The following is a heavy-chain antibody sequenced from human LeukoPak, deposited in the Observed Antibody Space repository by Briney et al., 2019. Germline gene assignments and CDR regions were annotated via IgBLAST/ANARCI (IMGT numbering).Heavy chain of an antibody. CDR3: ARDRVGLLWFGELLQDWFDP. Sequence: GGSLRLSCAASGFTFSDYYMSWIRQAPGKGWEWVSYISSSSSYRNYADSVRGRFTISRDNAKNSLYLQVNSLRAEDTAVYYCARDRVGLLWFGELLQDWFDPWGQGTLVTVSS. CDR2: ISSSSSYR. CDR1: GFTFSDYY. V-gene: IGHV3-11*05. D-gene: IGHD3-10*01. J-gene: IGHJ5*02.